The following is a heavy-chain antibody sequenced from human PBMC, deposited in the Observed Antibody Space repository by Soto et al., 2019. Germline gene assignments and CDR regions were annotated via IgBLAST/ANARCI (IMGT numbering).Heavy chain of an antibody. CDR3: AKLSDMYVVVIHCDY. D-gene: IGHD3-22*01. J-gene: IGHJ4*02. V-gene: IGHV3-23*01. CDR2: ISGSGGST. CDR1: GFTFSSYA. Sequence: PGGSLRLSCAASGFTFSSYAMSWVRQAPGKGLEWVSAISGSGGSTYYADSVKGRFTISRGNSKNTLYLQMNSLRAEDTAVYYCAKLSDMYVVVIHCDYWGQGTLVTVSS.